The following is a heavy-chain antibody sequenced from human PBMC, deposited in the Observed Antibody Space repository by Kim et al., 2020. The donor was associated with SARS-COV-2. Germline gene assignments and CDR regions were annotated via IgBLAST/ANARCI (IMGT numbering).Heavy chain of an antibody. CDR2: ISSSGNTI. Sequence: GGSLRLSCAASGFTFTDYYMSWIRQAPGKGLEWVSYISSSGNTIYYADSVKGRFTISRDNAKNSLYLQMNSLRTEDTAVYYCARDSYYYDSSAYYKDRGQGTLVTVSS. V-gene: IGHV3-11*04. D-gene: IGHD3-22*01. J-gene: IGHJ4*02. CDR1: GFTFTDYY. CDR3: ARDSYYYDSSAYYKD.